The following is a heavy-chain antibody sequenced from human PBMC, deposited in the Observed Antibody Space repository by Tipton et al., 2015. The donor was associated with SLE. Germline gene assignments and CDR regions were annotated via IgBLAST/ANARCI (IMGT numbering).Heavy chain of an antibody. Sequence: TLSLTCAVSGGPISSGNWWSWVRQPPGKGLGWIGEIHHTGSTSYTPSLKSRVTISVDKSKNQFSLNLSSVTAADTAVYYCARGGTEYPFDFWGQGTMVTVSS. CDR2: IHHTGST. J-gene: IGHJ3*01. D-gene: IGHD2-2*01. CDR3: ARGGTEYPFDF. V-gene: IGHV4-4*02. CDR1: GGPISSGNW.